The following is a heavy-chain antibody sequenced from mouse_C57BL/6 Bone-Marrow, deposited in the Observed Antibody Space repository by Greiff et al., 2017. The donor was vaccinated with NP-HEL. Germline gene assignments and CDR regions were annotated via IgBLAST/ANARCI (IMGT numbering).Heavy chain of an antibody. CDR2: FNPYNVDT. CDR3: ARRSNFDSAMDY. Sequence: VKLVESGAELVKPGASVKMSCKASGYTFTTYPIEWMKQSHGKCLEWIGNFNPYNVDTKYNEKFKGKATLTVEKSSSTVYLDLSRFPSADAAVYYCARRSNFDSAMDYWGQGTSVTVSS. V-gene: IGHV1-47*01. D-gene: IGHD1-1*01. J-gene: IGHJ4*01. CDR1: GYTFTTYP.